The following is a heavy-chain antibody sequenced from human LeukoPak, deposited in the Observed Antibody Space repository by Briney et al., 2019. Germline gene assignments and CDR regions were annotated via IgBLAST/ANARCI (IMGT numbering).Heavy chain of an antibody. CDR3: AGSAGRITMIVEGARGDFDI. V-gene: IGHV3-9*03. Sequence: GGSLRLSCAASGFTFDDYAMHWVRQAPGKGLEWVSGISWNSGSIGYADSVKGRFTISRDNAKNSLYLQMNSLRAEDMALYYCAGSAGRITMIVEGARGDFDIWGQGTMVTVSS. J-gene: IGHJ3*02. D-gene: IGHD3-22*01. CDR1: GFTFDDYA. CDR2: ISWNSGSI.